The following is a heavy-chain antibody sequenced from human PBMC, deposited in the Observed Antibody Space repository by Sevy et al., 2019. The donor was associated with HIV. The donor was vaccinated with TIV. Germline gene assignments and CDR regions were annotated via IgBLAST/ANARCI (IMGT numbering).Heavy chain of an antibody. V-gene: IGHV1-69*13. CDR3: ARQSVVSQIAAAGSTLVYYGMDV. J-gene: IGHJ6*02. CDR1: GGTFSSYA. Sequence: ASVKVSCKASGGTFSSYAISWVRQAPGQGLEWMGGIIPIFGTANYAQKFQGRVTITADESTSTAYMELSSLRSEDTAVYYCARQSVVSQIAAAGSTLVYYGMDVWGQRTTVTVSS. D-gene: IGHD6-13*01. CDR2: IIPIFGTA.